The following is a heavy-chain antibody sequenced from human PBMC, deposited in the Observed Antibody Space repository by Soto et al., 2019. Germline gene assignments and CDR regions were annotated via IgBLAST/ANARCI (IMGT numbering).Heavy chain of an antibody. Sequence: HPGGSLRLSCAASGFTFSSYAMHWVRQAPGKGLEWVAVISYDGSNKYYADSVKGRFTISRDNSKNTLYLQMNGLRPEDTAVFYCARASRGGHGSGSCYWGQGTLVTVSS. V-gene: IGHV3-30-3*01. J-gene: IGHJ4*02. CDR2: ISYDGSNK. CDR3: ARASRGGHGSGSCY. CDR1: GFTFSSYA. D-gene: IGHD3-10*01.